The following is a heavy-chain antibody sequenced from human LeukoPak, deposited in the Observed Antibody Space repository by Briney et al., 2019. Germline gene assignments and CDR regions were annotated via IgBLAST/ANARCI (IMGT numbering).Heavy chain of an antibody. CDR2: IYTGDSDT. V-gene: IGHV5-51*01. Sequence: GASLKISCKGSGSRFTSYWIGWVRPMPGKGLEWMGIIYTGDSDTRYSPSFQGQVTISADKSISTAYLQWSSLKASDTAMYYCARTNMVWGVIGWFDRWGQGTLVTVSS. CDR3: ARTNMVWGVIGWFDR. D-gene: IGHD3-10*01. J-gene: IGHJ5*02. CDR1: GSRFTSYW.